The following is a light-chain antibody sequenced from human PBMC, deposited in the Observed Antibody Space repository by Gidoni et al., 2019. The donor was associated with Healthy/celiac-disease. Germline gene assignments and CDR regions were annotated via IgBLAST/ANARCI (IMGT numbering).Light chain of an antibody. CDR3: QQYGSSPRT. J-gene: IGKJ1*01. Sequence: EIVLTQSQDTLSLSPGERATLSCRASQRVSSRYLAWYQQKPGQAPRLLFYGASSRATGIADRFSGSGSGTDFTLTISRLEPEDFAVYYCQQYGSSPRTFGQGTKVEIK. CDR1: QRVSSRY. V-gene: IGKV3-20*01. CDR2: GAS.